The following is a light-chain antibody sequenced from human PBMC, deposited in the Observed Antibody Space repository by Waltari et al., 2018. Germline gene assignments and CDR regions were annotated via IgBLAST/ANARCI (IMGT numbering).Light chain of an antibody. CDR2: DAP. J-gene: IGKJ1*01. V-gene: IGKV3-20*01. CDR1: QSVSRT. Sequence: EIVLTQSPGTLSLSPGERATLSCRASQSVSRTLAWYQQKPGQAPRLLIYDAPTRATGIPDRFSGSGFGTDFSLTISRLEPEDFAVYYCQKYGTLPATFGQGTTVEIK. CDR3: QKYGTLPAT.